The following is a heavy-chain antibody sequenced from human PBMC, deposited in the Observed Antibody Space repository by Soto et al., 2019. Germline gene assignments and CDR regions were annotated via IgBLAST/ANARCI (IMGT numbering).Heavy chain of an antibody. D-gene: IGHD3-10*01. V-gene: IGHV4-59*12. CDR2: ISDGGST. CDR1: GGSIYTYY. CDR3: ARVASHGELLLNYYYGMDV. Sequence: PSETLSLTCNVSGGSIYTYYWNWIRQSPGKGLGWIGYISDGGSTNYNPSLKSRVTISVDTSKNQFSLKLSSVTAADTAVYYCARVASHGELLLNYYYGMDVWGQGTTVTVSS. J-gene: IGHJ6*02.